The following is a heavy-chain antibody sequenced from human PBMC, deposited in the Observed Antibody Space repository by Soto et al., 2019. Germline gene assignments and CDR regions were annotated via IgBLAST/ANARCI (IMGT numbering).Heavy chain of an antibody. CDR1: GFTFSSYG. CDR3: AKVWGKVRTYYYYGMDV. CDR2: ISYDGSNK. J-gene: IGHJ6*02. Sequence: QVQLVESGGGVVQPGRSLRLSCAASGFTFSSYGMHWVRQAPGKGLEWVAVISYDGSNKYYADSMKGRFTISRDNSKNTLYLQMNSLRAEDTAVYYCAKVWGKVRTYYYYGMDVWGQGTTVTVSS. D-gene: IGHD7-27*01. V-gene: IGHV3-30*18.